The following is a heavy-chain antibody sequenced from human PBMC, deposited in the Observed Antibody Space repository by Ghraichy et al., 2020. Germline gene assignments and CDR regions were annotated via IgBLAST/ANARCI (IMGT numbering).Heavy chain of an antibody. CDR1: GYTFTSYY. J-gene: IGHJ3*02. Sequence: ASVKVSCKASGYTFTSYYMHWVRQAPGQGLEWMGIINPSGGSTSYAQKFQGRVTMTRDTSTSTVYMELSSLRSEDTAVYYCARAPLVPAAIPAFDIWGQGTMVTVSS. D-gene: IGHD2-2*01. CDR2: INPSGGST. V-gene: IGHV1-46*01. CDR3: ARAPLVPAAIPAFDI.